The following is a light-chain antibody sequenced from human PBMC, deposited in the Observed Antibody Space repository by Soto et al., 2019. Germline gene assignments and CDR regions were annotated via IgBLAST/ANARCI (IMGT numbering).Light chain of an antibody. CDR1: SSDVGGYPY. CDR3: SSYRNRGSLV. CDR2: EVY. J-gene: IGLJ3*02. V-gene: IGLV2-14*03. Sequence: QSALTQPASVSGSPGQSITISCTGTSSDVGGYPYVSWYQQHPGKAPKLIIYEVYNRPSGTPDRFSGSKFGNTASLTISGLQADDEADYYCSSYRNRGSLVFGGGTKLTVL.